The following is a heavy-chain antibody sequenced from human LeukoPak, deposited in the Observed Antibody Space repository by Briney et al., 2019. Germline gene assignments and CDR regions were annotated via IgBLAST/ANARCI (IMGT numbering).Heavy chain of an antibody. CDR1: GYSISSGHY. V-gene: IGHV4-38-2*01. Sequence: SETLSLTCSVSGYSISSGHYWGWIRQPPGKGLEWIGTIYECGNTYYNPSLKSRVTISVDTSKNQLYLKVSSVTAADTAVYYCARLPNLLDWLSWFDPWGQGTLVTVSS. D-gene: IGHD3-9*01. CDR2: IYECGNT. J-gene: IGHJ5*02. CDR3: ARLPNLLDWLSWFDP.